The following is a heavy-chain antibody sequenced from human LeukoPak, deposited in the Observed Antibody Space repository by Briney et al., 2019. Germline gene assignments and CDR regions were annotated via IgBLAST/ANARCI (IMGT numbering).Heavy chain of an antibody. Sequence: ASVKVSCKASGYTITSYYMHWVRQAPGQGLEWMGIINPSGGSTSYAQKFQGRVTMTRDTSTSTVYMELSSLRSEDTAVYYCARVGRLSRGEDIVVVPARGDWFDPWGQGTLVTVSS. J-gene: IGHJ5*02. CDR3: ARVGRLSRGEDIVVVPARGDWFDP. CDR2: INPSGGST. CDR1: GYTITSYY. D-gene: IGHD2-2*01. V-gene: IGHV1-46*01.